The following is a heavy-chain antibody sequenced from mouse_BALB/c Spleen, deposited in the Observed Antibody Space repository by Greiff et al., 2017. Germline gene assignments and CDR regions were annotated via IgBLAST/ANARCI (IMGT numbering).Heavy chain of an antibody. CDR3: ARLDGNYPFDY. D-gene: IGHD2-1*01. CDR2: INPGSGGT. Sequence: VKLQESGAELVRPGTSVKVSCKASGYAFTNYLIEWVKQRPGQGLEWIGVINPGSGGTNYNEKFKGKATLTADKSSSTAYMQLSSLTSDDSAVYFCARLDGNYPFDYWGQGTTLTVSS. CDR1: GYAFTNYL. V-gene: IGHV1-54*01. J-gene: IGHJ2*01.